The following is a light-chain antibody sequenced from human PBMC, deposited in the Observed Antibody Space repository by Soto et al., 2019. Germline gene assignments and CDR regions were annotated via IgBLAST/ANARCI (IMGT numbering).Light chain of an antibody. J-gene: IGLJ2*01. V-gene: IGLV2-14*03. CDR1: SSDVGGYNY. CDR3: SSYGSSNTVV. Sequence: QSVLTQPASVSGSPGQSITISCTGTSSDVGGYNYVSWYQHHPGKAPKLIIYDVGNRPSGVSDRFSASKSGNTASLTISGLQAEDEADYYCSSYGSSNTVVFGGGTQLTVL. CDR2: DVG.